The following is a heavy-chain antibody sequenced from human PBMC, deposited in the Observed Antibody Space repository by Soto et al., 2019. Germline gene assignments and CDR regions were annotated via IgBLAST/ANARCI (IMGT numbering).Heavy chain of an antibody. V-gene: IGHV3-30-3*01. J-gene: IGHJ5*02. D-gene: IGHD3-10*01. CDR2: ISYDGSNK. CDR3: ASLRNTYYYGSGSFRNWFDP. CDR1: GFTFSSYA. Sequence: QVQLVESGGGVVQPGRSLRLSCAASGFTFSSYAMHWVRQAPGKGLEWVAVISYDGSNKYYADSVKGRFTISRDNSKNTLYLQMNSLRAEDTAVYYCASLRNTYYYGSGSFRNWFDPWGQGTLVTVSS.